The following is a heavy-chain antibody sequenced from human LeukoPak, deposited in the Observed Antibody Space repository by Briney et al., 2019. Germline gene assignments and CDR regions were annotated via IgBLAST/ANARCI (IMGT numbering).Heavy chain of an antibody. Sequence: ASVKVSCKASGHTFTSYAMNWVRQAPGQGLEWMGWINTNTGNPTYAQGFTGRFVFSLDTSVSTAYLQISSLKAEDTAVYYCARDRLDYLMNWFDPWGQGTLVTVSS. J-gene: IGHJ5*02. CDR3: ARDRLDYLMNWFDP. CDR2: INTNTGNP. V-gene: IGHV7-4-1*02. CDR1: GHTFTSYA. D-gene: IGHD3/OR15-3a*01.